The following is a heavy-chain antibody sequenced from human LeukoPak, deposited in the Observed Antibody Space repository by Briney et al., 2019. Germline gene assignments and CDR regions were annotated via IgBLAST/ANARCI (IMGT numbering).Heavy chain of an antibody. D-gene: IGHD2-21*01. Sequence: SETLSLTCTVSGGSISSYYWSWIRQPAGKGLEWIGRIHTSGSTNYNPSLKSRVTMSVDTSKNQFSLKLSSVTAADTAVYYCARGGYCGGDCLLGDDAFDIWGQGTMVTVSS. CDR2: IHTSGST. CDR3: ARGGYCGGDCLLGDDAFDI. J-gene: IGHJ3*02. CDR1: GGSISSYY. V-gene: IGHV4-4*07.